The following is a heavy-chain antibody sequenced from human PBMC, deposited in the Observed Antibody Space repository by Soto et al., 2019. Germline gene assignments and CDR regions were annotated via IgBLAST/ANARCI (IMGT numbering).Heavy chain of an antibody. Sequence: ASETLSLTCTVSGGSISSYYWSWIRQPPGKGLEWIGYIYYSGSTNYNPSLKSRVTISVDTSKNQFSLKLSSVTAADTAVYYCARDRIAAAGGWFDPWGQGTLVTVSS. J-gene: IGHJ5*02. D-gene: IGHD6-13*01. V-gene: IGHV4-59*01. CDR3: ARDRIAAAGGWFDP. CDR1: GGSISSYY. CDR2: IYYSGST.